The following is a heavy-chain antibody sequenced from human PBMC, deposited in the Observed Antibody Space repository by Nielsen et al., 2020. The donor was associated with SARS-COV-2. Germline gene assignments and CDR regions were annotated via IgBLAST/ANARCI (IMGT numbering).Heavy chain of an antibody. J-gene: IGHJ4*02. CDR3: VYRATYGSGTYYVYRY. CDR2: IYWDDDK. Sequence: SGPTLVKPTQTLTLTCTFSGFSLTTNKLVGWIRQPPGKALEWLALIYWDDDKRYSPSLKSRLSITKDTSKNQVIFKMTNMDPVDTGTYYCVYRATYGSGTYYVYRYWGQGILVTVSS. D-gene: IGHD3-10*01. CDR1: GFSLTTNKLV. V-gene: IGHV2-5*02.